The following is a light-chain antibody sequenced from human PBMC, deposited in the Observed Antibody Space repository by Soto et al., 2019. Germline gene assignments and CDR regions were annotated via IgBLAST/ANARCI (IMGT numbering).Light chain of an antibody. CDR3: QQYDSSPLT. CDR1: QSVSSSY. V-gene: IGKV3-20*01. Sequence: EIVLTQSPGTLSLSPGERATLSCRASQSVSSSYLAWYQQKPGQAPRLLIYGASSRATGIPDRFSGSGSGTDFTLTISRREPEDFEVYYCQQYDSSPLTFGGGTKVQIK. J-gene: IGKJ4*01. CDR2: GAS.